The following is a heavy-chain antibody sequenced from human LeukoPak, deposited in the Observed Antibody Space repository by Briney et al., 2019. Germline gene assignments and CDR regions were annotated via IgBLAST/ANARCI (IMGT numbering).Heavy chain of an antibody. CDR3: ARDLYTHSGRFDY. CDR1: GFTFSSYA. D-gene: IGHD5-12*01. CDR2: ISYEGSKK. Sequence: GGSLRLSCAASGFTFSSYAMHWVREAPGKGGEGVAVISYEGSKKYYADSVKGRFTISRDNSKNTLYLQMNSLRAEDTAVYYCARDLYTHSGRFDYWGQGTLVTVSS. V-gene: IGHV3-30-3*01. J-gene: IGHJ4*02.